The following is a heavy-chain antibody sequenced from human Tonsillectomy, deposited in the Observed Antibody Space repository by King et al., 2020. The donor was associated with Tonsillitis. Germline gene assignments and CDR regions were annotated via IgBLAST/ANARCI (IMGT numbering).Heavy chain of an antibody. V-gene: IGHV4-4*07. J-gene: IGHJ5*02. CDR3: ARNVPARLGLYWFDL. CDR2: SNTSGST. CDR1: GGSISSYY. D-gene: IGHD2-2*01. Sequence: QLQESGPGLVKPSETLSLTCTVSGGSISSYYWSWSRRPAGKGLEWMGLSNTSGSTNYNPALQSRVTISVDTSKNQFSLNLSSVTAADPAVYYCARNVPARLGLYWFDLWRQGPLVPVSS.